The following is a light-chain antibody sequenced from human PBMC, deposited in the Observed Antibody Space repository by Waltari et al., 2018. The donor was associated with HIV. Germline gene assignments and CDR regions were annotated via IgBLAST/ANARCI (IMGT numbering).Light chain of an antibody. CDR2: DTS. V-gene: IGKV3-11*01. Sequence: EHVFTQSPATLSLSPGERATLSCRASQSVDDYLAWYQQKPGQAPRLLIYDTSHRVTGIPARFSGSGSGTDFTLTISSLEPEDFAVYYCQQRSNWPPTFGGGTKVEI. CDR3: QQRSNWPPT. J-gene: IGKJ4*01. CDR1: QSVDDY.